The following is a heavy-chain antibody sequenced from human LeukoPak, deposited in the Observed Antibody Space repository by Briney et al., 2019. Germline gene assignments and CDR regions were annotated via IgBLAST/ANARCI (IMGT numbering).Heavy chain of an antibody. Sequence: ASVKVSCKASGYTFTSYYMHWVRQAPGQGLEWMGIISPSGGSTSYAQKFQGRVTMTRDTSTSTVYMELSSLRSEDTAVYYCARAQEGPTTVVTGYYYYGMDVWGQGTTVTVSS. D-gene: IGHD4-23*01. J-gene: IGHJ6*02. CDR1: GYTFTSYY. CDR2: ISPSGGST. V-gene: IGHV1-46*01. CDR3: ARAQEGPTTVVTGYYYYGMDV.